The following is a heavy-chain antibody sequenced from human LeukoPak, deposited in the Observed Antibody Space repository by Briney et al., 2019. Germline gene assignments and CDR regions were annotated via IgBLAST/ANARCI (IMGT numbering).Heavy chain of an antibody. D-gene: IGHD5-12*01. Sequence: GGSLRLSCAASGFTFSSYAMSWVRQAPGKGLEWVSAISGSGGSTYYADSVKGRFTISRDNSKNTLYLQMNSLRAEDTAVYYCARDANSGYDYGVLDYWGQGTLVTVSS. J-gene: IGHJ4*02. CDR2: ISGSGGST. V-gene: IGHV3-23*01. CDR1: GFTFSSYA. CDR3: ARDANSGYDYGVLDY.